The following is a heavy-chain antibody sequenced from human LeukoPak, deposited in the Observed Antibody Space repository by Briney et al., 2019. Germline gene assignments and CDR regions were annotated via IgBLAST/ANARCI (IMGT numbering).Heavy chain of an antibody. Sequence: PSETLSLTCAVYGGSFSGYYWSWIRQPPGKGLEWIGEINHRGSTNYNPSLKSRVTISVDTSKNQFSLKLNSVSAADTAVYYCARQRRLHWNDKGGAFDIWGQGTMVTVSS. V-gene: IGHV4-34*01. CDR2: INHRGST. J-gene: IGHJ3*02. CDR1: GGSFSGYY. D-gene: IGHD1-1*01. CDR3: ARQRRLHWNDKGGAFDI.